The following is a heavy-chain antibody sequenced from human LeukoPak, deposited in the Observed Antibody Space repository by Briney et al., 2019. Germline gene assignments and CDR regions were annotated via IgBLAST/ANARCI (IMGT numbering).Heavy chain of an antibody. Sequence: GGSLRLSCAASGFTFSSYSMNWVRQAPGKGLEWVSSISSSSSYIYYADSVKGRFTISRDNAKNSLYLQMNSLRAEDTAVYYCARGGITGTTDYWGQGTLVTVFS. CDR1: GFTFSSYS. CDR2: ISSSSSYI. J-gene: IGHJ4*02. CDR3: ARGGITGTTDY. V-gene: IGHV3-21*01. D-gene: IGHD1-7*01.